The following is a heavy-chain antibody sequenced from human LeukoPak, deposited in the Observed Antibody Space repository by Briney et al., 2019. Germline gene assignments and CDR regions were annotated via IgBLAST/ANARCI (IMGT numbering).Heavy chain of an antibody. J-gene: IGHJ4*02. V-gene: IGHV1-2*02. CDR3: ARDSPAVSGRYNS. D-gene: IGHD6-19*01. CDR2: IKPSTGDT. Sequence: ASVKVSCKASGYTFIGCYLHWVRQAPGQGLGWMGWIKPSTGDTNYAQTFQGRVTMTRDTSITTAHMELSSLRSDDTAVYYCARDSPAVSGRYNSWGQGTLVTVSS. CDR1: GYTFIGCY.